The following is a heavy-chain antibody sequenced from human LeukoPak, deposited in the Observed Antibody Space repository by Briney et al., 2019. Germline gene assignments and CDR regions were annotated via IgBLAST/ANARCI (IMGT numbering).Heavy chain of an antibody. Sequence: GGSLRLSCAASGFTFSSYAMSWVRQAPGKGQEWVSAISGSGGSTYYADSVKGRFTISRDNSKNTLYLQMNSLRAEDTAVYYCAKNRVEYQLLWYWGQGTLVTVSS. CDR2: ISGSGGST. CDR3: AKNRVEYQLLWY. V-gene: IGHV3-23*01. J-gene: IGHJ4*02. D-gene: IGHD2-2*01. CDR1: GFTFSSYA.